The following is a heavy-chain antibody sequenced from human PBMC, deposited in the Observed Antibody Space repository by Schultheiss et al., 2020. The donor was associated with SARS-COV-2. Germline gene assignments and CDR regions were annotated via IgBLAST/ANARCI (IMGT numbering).Heavy chain of an antibody. CDR1: GYTFTSYG. CDR2: ISAYNGNT. CDR3: ARDPGEMATISFDY. J-gene: IGHJ4*02. Sequence: GESLKISCKASGYTFTSYGISWVRQAPGQGLEWMGWISAYNGNTNYAQKLQGRVTMTTDTSTSTAYMELRSLRSDDTAVYYCARDPGEMATISFDYWGQGTLVTVSS. D-gene: IGHD5-24*01. V-gene: IGHV1-18*01.